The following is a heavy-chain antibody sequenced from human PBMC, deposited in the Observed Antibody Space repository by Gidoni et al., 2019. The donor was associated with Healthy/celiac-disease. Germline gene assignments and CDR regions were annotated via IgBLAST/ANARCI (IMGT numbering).Heavy chain of an antibody. CDR2: INPNSGGT. J-gene: IGHJ3*02. D-gene: IGHD5-12*01. CDR3: ARDGPDYPPEGAFDI. CDR1: GYTFTGYY. V-gene: IGHV1-2*02. Sequence: QVQLVQSAAEVKKPGASVKVSCKASGYTFTGYYMHWVRQAPGQGLEWMGWINPNSGGTNYAQKFQGRVTMTRDTSISTAYMELSRLRSDYTAVYYCARDGPDYPPEGAFDIWGQGTMVTVSS.